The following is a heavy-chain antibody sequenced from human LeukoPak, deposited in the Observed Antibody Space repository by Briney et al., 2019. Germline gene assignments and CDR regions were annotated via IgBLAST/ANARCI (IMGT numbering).Heavy chain of an antibody. CDR1: GGSISSFY. J-gene: IGHJ4*02. V-gene: IGHV4-59*12. CDR3: ARDRGGVISDY. CDR2: IYYSGST. D-gene: IGHD3-10*01. Sequence: SETLSLTCTVSGGSISSFYWTWIRQPPGKGLEWIGYIYYSGSTNYNPSLKSRVTISMDTSKNQFSLKLTSVTAADTAVYFCARDRGGVISDYWGQGTLVTVSS.